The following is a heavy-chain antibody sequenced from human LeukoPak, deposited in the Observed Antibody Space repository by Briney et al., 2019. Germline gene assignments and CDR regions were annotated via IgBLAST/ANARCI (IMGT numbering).Heavy chain of an antibody. J-gene: IGHJ5*02. Sequence: GSLRLSCAASGFTFSSYWMSWVRQAPGKGLEWIGEINHSGSTNYNPSLKSRVTISVDTSKNQFSLKLSSVTAADTAVYYCARVPGYCSSTSCYTRWFDPWGQGTLVTVSS. D-gene: IGHD2-2*02. V-gene: IGHV4-34*01. CDR2: INHSGST. CDR1: GFTFSSYW. CDR3: ARVPGYCSSTSCYTRWFDP.